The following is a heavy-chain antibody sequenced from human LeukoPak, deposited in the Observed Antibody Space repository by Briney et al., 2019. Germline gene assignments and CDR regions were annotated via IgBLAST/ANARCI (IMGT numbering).Heavy chain of an antibody. V-gene: IGHV4-34*01. J-gene: IGHJ4*02. CDR3: ARAEDCSSTSCYIDY. CDR1: GGSFSGYY. CDR2: INHSGST. Sequence: SGTLSLTCAVYGGSFSGYYWSWIRQPPGKGLEWIGEINHSGSTNYNPSLKSRVTISVDTSKNQFSLKLSSVTAADTAVYYCARAEDCSSTSCYIDYWGQGTLVTVSS. D-gene: IGHD2-2*01.